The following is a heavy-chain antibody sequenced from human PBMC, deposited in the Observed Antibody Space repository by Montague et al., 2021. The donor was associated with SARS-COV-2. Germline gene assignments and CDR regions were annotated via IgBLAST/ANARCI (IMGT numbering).Heavy chain of an antibody. V-gene: IGHV4-39*07. CDR2: MYYSGST. CDR3: ANMGVGRITIFGVVSRGGLDY. Sequence: SETLSLTCTVSGGSVSSYHHYWGWIRQPPGKGLEWIGAMYYSGSTWLNPSLKSRVTISVDTSKNQLSLNLRSVTAADTAVYYCANMGVGRITIFGVVSRGGLDYWGQGTLVTVSS. CDR1: GGSVSSYHHY. J-gene: IGHJ4*02. D-gene: IGHD3-3*01.